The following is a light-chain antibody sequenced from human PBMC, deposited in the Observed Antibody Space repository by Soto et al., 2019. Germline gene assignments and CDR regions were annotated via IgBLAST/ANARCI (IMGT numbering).Light chain of an antibody. CDR3: AAWDDSLNGVV. CDR1: SSNIGSNT. J-gene: IGLJ2*01. CDR2: SNN. V-gene: IGLV1-44*01. Sequence: QSVLTQPPSASGTPGQRVTISCSGSSSNIGSNTVNWYQQLPGTAPKLLIYSNNQRPSGVPDRFSGSKPGTSASLAISGLQSEDEADYYCAAWDDSLNGVVFGGGTKVTV.